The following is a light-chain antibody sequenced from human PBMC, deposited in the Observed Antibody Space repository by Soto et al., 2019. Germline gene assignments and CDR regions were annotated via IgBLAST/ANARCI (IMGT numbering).Light chain of an antibody. CDR3: QQYGGSPRVT. CDR2: SAS. J-gene: IGKJ4*01. CDR1: QNVSSNY. V-gene: IGKV3-20*01. Sequence: EIVLTQSPGTLSLSPGERVTLSCRASQNVSSNYLAWYQQKPGQAPRLLIYSASSRATGIPDRFSGSGSGTDFTLTINRLEPDDVGEYYCQQYGGSPRVTFGGGTKVEIK.